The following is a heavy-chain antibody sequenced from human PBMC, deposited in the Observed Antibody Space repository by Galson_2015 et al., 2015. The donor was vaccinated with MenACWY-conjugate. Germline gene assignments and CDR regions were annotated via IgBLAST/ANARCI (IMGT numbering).Heavy chain of an antibody. J-gene: IGHJ5*02. CDR2: IDPSDSYA. V-gene: IGHV5-10-1*01. D-gene: IGHD6-13*01. CDR3: TRPRVYTSTSFEGEFDP. CDR1: GYDFTSSW. Sequence: QSGAEVKKPGESLRISCKVSGYDFTSSWVTWVRQMPGKGLEWMGRIDPSDSYAYYSLSFRGHVTISVNKSISTAYLQWSSLKASDSAMYFCTRPRVYTSTSFEGEFDPWGQGTLVTVSS.